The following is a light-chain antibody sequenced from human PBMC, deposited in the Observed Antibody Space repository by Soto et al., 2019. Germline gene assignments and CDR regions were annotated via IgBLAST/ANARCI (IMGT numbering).Light chain of an antibody. CDR2: DVS. CDR1: SSDVGGYNY. J-gene: IGLJ2*01. CDR3: SSYTSSSTLV. Sequence: ALTQPASVSGSPGQSITISCTGTSSDVGGYNYVSWYQQHPGKAPKLMIYDVSNRPSGVSNRFSGSKSGNTASLTISGLQAEDEADYYCSSYTSSSTLVFGGGTKLTV. V-gene: IGLV2-14*01.